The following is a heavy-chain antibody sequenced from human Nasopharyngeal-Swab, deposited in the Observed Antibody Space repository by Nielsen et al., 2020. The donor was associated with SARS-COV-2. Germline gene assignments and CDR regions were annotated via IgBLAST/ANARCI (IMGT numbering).Heavy chain of an antibody. D-gene: IGHD3-10*02. Sequence: WIRQSPSRGLEWLGRTYSRSKWYYDYAVSVKSRITINPDTSKNQFSLQLNSVTPEDTAVYYCARDVRVGEWMPFEYWGQGTPVTVSS. V-gene: IGHV6-1*01. CDR2: TYSRSKWYY. J-gene: IGHJ4*02. CDR3: ARDVRVGEWMPFEY.